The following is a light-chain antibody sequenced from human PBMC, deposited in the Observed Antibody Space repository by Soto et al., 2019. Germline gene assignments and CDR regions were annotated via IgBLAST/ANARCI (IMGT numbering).Light chain of an antibody. CDR2: EVS. Sequence: QPVLTQPASVSGSPGQSISMSCTGTSSDVGSYDFVSWYQQHPGKAPKLLIYEVSNRPSGVSARFSGSKSDNTASLTISGLQAADEADYFCSSYSSSTVRDVFGSGTKLTVL. V-gene: IGLV2-14*01. CDR1: SSDVGSYDF. J-gene: IGLJ1*01. CDR3: SSYSSSTVRDV.